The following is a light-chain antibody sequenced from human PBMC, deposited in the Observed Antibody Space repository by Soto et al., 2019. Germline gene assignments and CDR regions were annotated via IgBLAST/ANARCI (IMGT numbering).Light chain of an antibody. V-gene: IGKV1-39*01. J-gene: IGKJ4*01. CDR2: TAS. CDR3: QQCDSITQN. Sequence: QCSPSASVDYRVTIICRASQSINSFLNWYQQKPGKAPKLLINTASSLQSGVPSRFSGSGSGTDFTLTISRLQPEDFATYCCQQCDSITQNFCGGTKAEVK. CDR1: QSINSF.